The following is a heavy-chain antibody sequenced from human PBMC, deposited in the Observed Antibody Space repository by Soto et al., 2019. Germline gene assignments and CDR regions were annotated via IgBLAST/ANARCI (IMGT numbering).Heavy chain of an antibody. CDR3: ACFDYSSLNWFDP. Sequence: SETLSLTCTVSGGSISSGGYYWSWIRQHPGKGLEWIGYIYYSGSTYYNPSLKSRVTISVDTSKNQFSLKLSSVTAADTAVYYCACFDYSSLNWFDPWGQGTLVTVAS. J-gene: IGHJ5*02. CDR1: GGSISSGGYY. D-gene: IGHD4-4*01. V-gene: IGHV4-31*03. CDR2: IYYSGST.